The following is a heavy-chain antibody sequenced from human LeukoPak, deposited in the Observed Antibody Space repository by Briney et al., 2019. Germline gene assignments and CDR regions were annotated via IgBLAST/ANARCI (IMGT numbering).Heavy chain of an antibody. CDR3: ARGADGGNSP. Sequence: PSETLSLTCTVSGGSISSYYSSWVPQPPGRGLEGGGYIYYSGSTNYNPSLKTRVTISVDQFKHQFSPKLSSVTAADTAVYYRARGADGGNSPWGQGTLVTVSS. V-gene: IGHV4-59*01. J-gene: IGHJ5*02. CDR2: IYYSGST. CDR1: GGSISSYY. D-gene: IGHD4-23*01.